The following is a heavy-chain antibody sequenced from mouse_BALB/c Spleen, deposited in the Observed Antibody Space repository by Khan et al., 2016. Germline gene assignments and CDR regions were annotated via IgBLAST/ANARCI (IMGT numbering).Heavy chain of an antibody. CDR1: DYSFTAYF. J-gene: IGHJ3*01. CDR2: ISPYNGDT. D-gene: IGHD2-4*01. V-gene: IGHV1-20*02. CDR3: ARSGDYGTFAY. Sequence: VQLQQSGPELVKPGASVKISCKASDYSFTAYFMNWVMQSHGKSLEWIGRISPYNGDTFYNQKFKGTATLTVDKSSSTVHMELRSLASEDSAVYYCARSGDYGTFAYWGQGTLVTVSA.